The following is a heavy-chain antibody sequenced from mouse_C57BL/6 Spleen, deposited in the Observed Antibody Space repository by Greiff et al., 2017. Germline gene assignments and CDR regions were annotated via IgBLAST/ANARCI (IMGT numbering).Heavy chain of an antibody. V-gene: IGHV1-80*01. J-gene: IGHJ4*01. CDR1: GYAFSSYW. CDR3: ARAGYDAYAMDY. D-gene: IGHD2-2*01. CDR2: IYPGDGDT. Sequence: QVQLKQSGAELVKPGASVKISCKASGYAFSSYWMNWVKQRPGKGLEWIGQIYPGDGDTNYNGKFKGKATLTADKSSSTAYMQLSSLTSEDSAVYFCARAGYDAYAMDYWGQGTSVTVSS.